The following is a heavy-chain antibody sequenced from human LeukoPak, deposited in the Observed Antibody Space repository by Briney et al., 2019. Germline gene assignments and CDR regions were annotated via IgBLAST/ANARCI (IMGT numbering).Heavy chain of an antibody. CDR3: ANMFTGNFDY. J-gene: IGHJ4*02. D-gene: IGHD3-10*02. CDR1: GGSFSGYY. V-gene: IGHV4-34*01. Sequence: PSETLSLTCAVYGGSFSGYYWSWIRQPPGKGLEWIGEINHSGSTNYNPSLKSRVTIPVDTSKNQFSLKLSSVTAADTAVYYCANMFTGNFDYWGQGTLVTVSS. CDR2: INHSGST.